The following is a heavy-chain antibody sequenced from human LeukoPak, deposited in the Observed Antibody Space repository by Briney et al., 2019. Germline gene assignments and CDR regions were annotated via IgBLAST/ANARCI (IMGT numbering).Heavy chain of an antibody. V-gene: IGHV3-48*01. D-gene: IGHD5-12*01. CDR2: ISSSSSTI. CDR3: VREEYSGYDSSYYYMDV. CDR1: GFTFSSYS. Sequence: GGSLRLSCAASGFTFSSYSMNWVRQAPGKGLEWVSYISSSSSTIYYADSVKGRFTISRDNAKNSLYLQMNSLRAEDTAVYYCVREEYSGYDSSYYYMDVWGKGTTVTVSS. J-gene: IGHJ6*03.